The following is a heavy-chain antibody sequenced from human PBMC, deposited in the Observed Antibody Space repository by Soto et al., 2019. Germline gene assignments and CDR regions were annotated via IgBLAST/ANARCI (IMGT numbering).Heavy chain of an antibody. Sequence: QIQLVQSGAEVKKPGASVKVSCKASGYTFSSYHITWVRQAPGQGLEWMGWISAYNGNTNYAQNLQGRVTMTTDPSTRTAYMELRSLRSDATAVYYCARDLPPVDYWGQGTRVTVSS. CDR2: ISAYNGNT. CDR1: GYTFSSYH. V-gene: IGHV1-18*01. CDR3: ARDLPPVDY. J-gene: IGHJ4*02.